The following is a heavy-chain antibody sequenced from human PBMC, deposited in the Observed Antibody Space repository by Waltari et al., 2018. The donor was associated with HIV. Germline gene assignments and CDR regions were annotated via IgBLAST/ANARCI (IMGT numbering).Heavy chain of an antibody. CDR2: INHSGST. J-gene: IGHJ1*01. V-gene: IGHV4-34*01. Sequence: QVQLQQWGAGLLKPSETLSLTCAVYGGSFSGYYWSWIRQPPGKGLEWIGEINHSGSTNYNPSLKSRVTISVDTSKNQFSLKLSSVTAADTAVYYCARSAGGYLSEYFQHWGQGTLVTVSS. D-gene: IGHD2-8*02. CDR3: ARSAGGYLSEYFQH. CDR1: GGSFSGYY.